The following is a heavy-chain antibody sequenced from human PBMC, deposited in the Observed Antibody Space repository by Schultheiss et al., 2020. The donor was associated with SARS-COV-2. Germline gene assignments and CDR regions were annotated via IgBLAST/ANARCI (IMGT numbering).Heavy chain of an antibody. CDR3: AKGTGSSAYSANQD. CDR1: GFTFSSYG. D-gene: IGHD3-22*01. J-gene: IGHJ4*02. CDR2: IRYDGSNK. V-gene: IGHV3-30*02. Sequence: GESLKISCAASGFTFSSYGMHWVRQAPGKGLEWVAFIRYDGSNKYYADSVKGRFTISRDNSKNTLYLQMNSLRAEDTAVYYCAKGTGSSAYSANQDWGQGSLVTVSS.